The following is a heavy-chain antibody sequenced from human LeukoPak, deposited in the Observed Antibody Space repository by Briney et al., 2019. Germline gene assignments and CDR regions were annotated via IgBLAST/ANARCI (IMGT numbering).Heavy chain of an antibody. V-gene: IGHV4-59*08. D-gene: IGHD5-18*01. CDR1: GASIRGYY. J-gene: IGHJ6*02. CDR3: ARWFRGDTAMAYGMDV. CDR2: IYYSGST. Sequence: PSETLSLTCTVSGASIRGYYWSCIRQPPGKGLEWIGYIYYSGSTNYNPSLRSRVTISVDTSKNQYSLKLSSVTAADTAVYYCARWFRGDTAMAYGMDVWGQGTTVTASS.